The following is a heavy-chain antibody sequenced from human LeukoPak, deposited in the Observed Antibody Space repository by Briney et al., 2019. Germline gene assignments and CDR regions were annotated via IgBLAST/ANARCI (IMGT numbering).Heavy chain of an antibody. J-gene: IGHJ4*02. CDR3: ARDRTWELLRGFTNYYFDY. CDR2: INPNSGGT. CDR1: GYTFTGYY. V-gene: IGHV1-2*02. D-gene: IGHD1-26*01. Sequence: ASVKVSCKASGYTFTGYYMHWVRQAPGQGLESTGWINPNSGGTNYAQKFQGRVTMARDTSISTAYMELSRLRSDDTAVYYCARDRTWELLRGFTNYYFDYWGQGTLVTVSS.